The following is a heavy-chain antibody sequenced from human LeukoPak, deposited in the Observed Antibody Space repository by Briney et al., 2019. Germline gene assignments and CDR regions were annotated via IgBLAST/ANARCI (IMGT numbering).Heavy chain of an antibody. V-gene: IGHV3-66*01. Sequence: GGSLRLSCAASGFTVSSNYMSWVRQAPGKGLEWVSVIYSGGSTYYADSVKGRFTISRDNSKNTLYLQTNSLRAEDTAVYYCARDQVVTGTSHWGQGTLVTVSS. CDR3: ARDQVVTGTSH. D-gene: IGHD2-15*01. CDR2: IYSGGST. J-gene: IGHJ4*02. CDR1: GFTVSSNY.